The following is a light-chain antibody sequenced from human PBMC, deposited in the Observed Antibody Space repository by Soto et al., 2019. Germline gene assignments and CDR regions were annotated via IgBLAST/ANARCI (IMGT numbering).Light chain of an antibody. J-gene: IGKJ4*01. Sequence: EIVMTQSPSTLSVSPGARATLSFTATQSVRSRYLAWYQQKPGQAPRLLIYSSSNRVTGIPDRFSGGGSGTDFTLTISRLEPADFAVYYCQQYGRSPLTFGGGTKVDI. CDR2: SSS. V-gene: IGKV3-20*01. CDR3: QQYGRSPLT. CDR1: QSVRSRY.